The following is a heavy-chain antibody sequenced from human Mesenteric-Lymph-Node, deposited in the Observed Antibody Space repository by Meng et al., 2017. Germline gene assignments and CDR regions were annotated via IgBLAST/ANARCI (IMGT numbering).Heavy chain of an antibody. J-gene: IGHJ4*02. V-gene: IGHV4-4*02. Sequence: QVPLQESGPGLVKPSGTLPLTCAVSGGSISSINWWTWVRQPPGKGLEWIGEISQGEGTQYNPSLRSRVTLSLDTSKNQFSLTLFSLTAADTAVYYCARGMDRAKTGYWGQGTLVTVSS. CDR3: ARGMDRAKTGY. D-gene: IGHD5-18*01. CDR2: ISQGEGT. CDR1: GGSISSINW.